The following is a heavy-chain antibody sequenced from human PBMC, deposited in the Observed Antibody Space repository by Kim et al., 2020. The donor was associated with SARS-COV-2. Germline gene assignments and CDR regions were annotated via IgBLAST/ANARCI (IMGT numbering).Heavy chain of an antibody. CDR2: ISSSGSTI. D-gene: IGHD3-16*01. CDR3: ASDLGRWGPGPTQGAFDI. V-gene: IGHV3-48*03. CDR1: GFTFSSYE. Sequence: GGSLRLSCAASGFTFSSYEMNWVRQAPGKGLEWVSYISSSGSTIYYADSVKGRFTISRDNAKNSLYLQMNSLRAEDTAVYYCASDLGRWGPGPTQGAFDIWGQGTMVTVSS. J-gene: IGHJ3*02.